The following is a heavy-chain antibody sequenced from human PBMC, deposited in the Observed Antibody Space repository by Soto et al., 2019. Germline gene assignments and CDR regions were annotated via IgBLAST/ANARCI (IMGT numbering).Heavy chain of an antibody. Sequence: ASVKVSCKASGYTFTSYGISWVRQAPGQGLEWMGWISAYNGNTNYAQKLQGGVTMTTDTSTSTAYMELRSLRSDDTAVYYCARDLREPYYDFWSGYSYGMDVWGQGTTVTVSS. CDR1: GYTFTSYG. CDR2: ISAYNGNT. V-gene: IGHV1-18*01. CDR3: ARDLREPYYDFWSGYSYGMDV. D-gene: IGHD3-3*01. J-gene: IGHJ6*02.